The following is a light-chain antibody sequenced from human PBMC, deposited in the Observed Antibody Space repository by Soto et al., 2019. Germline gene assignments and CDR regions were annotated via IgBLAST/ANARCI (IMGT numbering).Light chain of an antibody. CDR3: QQYGSSLFT. CDR2: GTS. Sequence: DIVLTQSPGTLSLSPGERATLSCRASQSVSSKYLAWYQQKPGQAPRVLIYGTSIRASGVPERFNAGGSGTDFTLTITRLEPEDFAVYYCQQYGSSLFTFGPGTKVDFK. V-gene: IGKV3-20*01. CDR1: QSVSSKY. J-gene: IGKJ3*01.